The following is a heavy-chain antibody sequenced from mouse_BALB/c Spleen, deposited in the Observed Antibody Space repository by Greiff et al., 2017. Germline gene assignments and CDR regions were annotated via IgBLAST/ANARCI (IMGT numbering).Heavy chain of an antibody. Sequence: VQLKESGGGLVQPGGSRKLSCAASGFTFSDYGMAWVRQAPGKGPEWVAFISNLAYSIYYADTVTGRFTISRENAKNTLYLEMISLRSEDTSMYYCTRDRSLAYWGQGTLVTVSA. J-gene: IGHJ3*01. CDR2: ISNLAYSI. V-gene: IGHV5-15*02. CDR1: GFTFSDYG. D-gene: IGHD6-1*01. CDR3: TRDRSLAY.